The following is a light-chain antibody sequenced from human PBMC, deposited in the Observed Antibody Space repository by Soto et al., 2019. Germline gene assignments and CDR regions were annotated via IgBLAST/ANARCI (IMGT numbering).Light chain of an antibody. Sequence: DFVMSQSPDSLAVSLGERATINCKSSQSVLSSSNNRNYLAWYQQKPGQPPKLLINWASTRESGVPDRFTGSGSGADFTLTNSSLQAEDGAVYYCQQYYGAPLTFGQGTKVEI. CDR2: WAS. V-gene: IGKV4-1*01. CDR3: QQYYGAPLT. CDR1: QSVLSSSNNRNY. J-gene: IGKJ1*01.